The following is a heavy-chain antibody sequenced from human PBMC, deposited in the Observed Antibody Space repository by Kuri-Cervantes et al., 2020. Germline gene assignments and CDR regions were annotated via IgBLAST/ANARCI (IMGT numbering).Heavy chain of an antibody. CDR2: INHSGST. Sequence: SQTLSLTCAVYGGSFGGYYWSWIRQPPGKGLEWIGEINHSGSTNYNPSLKSRVTISVDTSKNQFSLKLSSVTAADTAVYYCALESGGTNSFDYWGQGTLVTVSS. V-gene: IGHV4-34*01. J-gene: IGHJ4*02. CDR3: ALESGGTNSFDY. D-gene: IGHD2-15*01. CDR1: GGSFGGYY.